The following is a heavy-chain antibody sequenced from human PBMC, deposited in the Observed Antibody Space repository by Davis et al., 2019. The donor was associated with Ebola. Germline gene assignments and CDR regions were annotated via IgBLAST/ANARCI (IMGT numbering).Heavy chain of an antibody. J-gene: IGHJ4*02. Sequence: AASVKVSCTASGYTFTSYDINWVRQATGQGLEWMGWMNPNSGSTSYAQKFQGRVTMTRDTSTSTVYMELSSMRSEDTAVYYCARGGTTVTTLLGYWGQGTLVTVSS. CDR1: GYTFTSYD. CDR3: ARGGTTVTTLLGY. V-gene: IGHV1-8*01. CDR2: MNPNSGST. D-gene: IGHD4-17*01.